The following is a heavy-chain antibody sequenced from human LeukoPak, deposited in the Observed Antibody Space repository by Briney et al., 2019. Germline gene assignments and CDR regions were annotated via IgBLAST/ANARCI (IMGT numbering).Heavy chain of an antibody. CDR3: AKDDLSSSNNWFDP. V-gene: IGHV3-7*03. CDR1: GFTFSSFW. Sequence: PGGSLRLSCAASGFTFSSFWMSWVRQAPGKGLEWVANIKQDGSDKYYVDSVKGRFTISRDNSKNTLYLQMNSLRAEDTAVYYCAKDDLSSSNNWFDPWGQGTLVTVSS. J-gene: IGHJ5*02. CDR2: IKQDGSDK. D-gene: IGHD6-6*01.